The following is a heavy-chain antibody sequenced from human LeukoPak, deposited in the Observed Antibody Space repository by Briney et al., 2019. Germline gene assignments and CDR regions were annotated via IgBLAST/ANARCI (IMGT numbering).Heavy chain of an antibody. CDR2: ISSSSSTI. V-gene: IGHV3-48*01. CDR3: ARDISSSWFFDP. D-gene: IGHD6-13*01. Sequence: GGSLRLSCAASGFTFSSYSMNWGRQAPGKGGEWVSYISSSSSTIYYADSVKGRFTISRDNAKNSLYLQMNSLRAEDTAVYYCARDISSSWFFDPWGQGTLVTVSS. CDR1: GFTFSSYS. J-gene: IGHJ5*02.